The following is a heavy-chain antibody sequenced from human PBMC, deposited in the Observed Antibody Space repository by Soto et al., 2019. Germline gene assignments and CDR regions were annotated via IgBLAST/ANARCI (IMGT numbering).Heavy chain of an antibody. CDR3: ARAGGRREAFDI. Sequence: PSETLSLTCTVSGGSISSGGYYWSWIRQHPGKGLEWIGYIYYSGSTYYNPSLKSRVTISVDTSQNQFSLQLRSVTAADTAVYYCARAGGRREAFDIWGQGTMVTVSS. CDR1: GGSISSGGYY. CDR2: IYYSGST. D-gene: IGHD1-26*01. V-gene: IGHV4-31*03. J-gene: IGHJ3*02.